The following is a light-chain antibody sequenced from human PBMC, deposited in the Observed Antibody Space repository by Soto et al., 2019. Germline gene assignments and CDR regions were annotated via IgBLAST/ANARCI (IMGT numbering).Light chain of an antibody. J-gene: IGKJ4*01. CDR1: QGVDSD. CDR3: QQSYSTLVLT. V-gene: IGKV1-39*01. CDR2: GAS. Sequence: IQMTQSPSSLSASVGDSVTITCRASQGVDSDLSWYQQRPGKAPKLLIYGASNLHRGVPSSFSGRGSGTLFTLTISSLQPEDVATYYCQQSYSTLVLTFGGGTKVELK.